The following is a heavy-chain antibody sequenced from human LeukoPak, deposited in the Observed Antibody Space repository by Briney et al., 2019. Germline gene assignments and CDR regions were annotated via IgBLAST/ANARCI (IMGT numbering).Heavy chain of an antibody. CDR3: ARVLLGVPQYFDY. Sequence: SETLSLTCTVSGGSISSGGYYWSWIRQHPGKGLEWIGYIYYSGSTYYNPSLKSRVTISVDTSKNQFSLKLSSVTAADTAVYYCARVLLGVPQYFDYWGQGTLVTVSS. D-gene: IGHD3-16*01. CDR2: IYYSGST. J-gene: IGHJ4*02. V-gene: IGHV4-31*03. CDR1: GGSISSGGYY.